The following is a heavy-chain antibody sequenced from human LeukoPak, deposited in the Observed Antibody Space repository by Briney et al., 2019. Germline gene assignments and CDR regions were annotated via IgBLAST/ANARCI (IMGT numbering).Heavy chain of an antibody. CDR3: ARDSNGGSYFDYYYYMDV. J-gene: IGHJ6*03. Sequence: ASVKVSCKASGYTFTSYGISWVRQAPGQGLEWMGWISAYNGNTNYAQKLQGRVTMTTDTSTSTAYMGLRSLRSDDTAVYYCARDSNGGSYFDYYYYMDVWGKGTTVTISS. CDR2: ISAYNGNT. D-gene: IGHD1-26*01. V-gene: IGHV1-18*01. CDR1: GYTFTSYG.